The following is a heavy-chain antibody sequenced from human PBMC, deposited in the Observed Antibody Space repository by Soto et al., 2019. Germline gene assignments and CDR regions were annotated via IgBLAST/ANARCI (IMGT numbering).Heavy chain of an antibody. Sequence: QVQLQESGPGLVKPSETLSLTCTVSGGSISSYYWSWIRQPPGKGLEWIGYIYYSGSTNYNPSLKSXXTXSXXTSKNQFSLKLSSVTAADTAVYYCARQKGIQFFDYWGQGTLVTVSS. CDR2: IYYSGST. CDR3: ARQKGIQFFDY. V-gene: IGHV4-59*08. D-gene: IGHD5-18*01. CDR1: GGSISSYY. J-gene: IGHJ4*02.